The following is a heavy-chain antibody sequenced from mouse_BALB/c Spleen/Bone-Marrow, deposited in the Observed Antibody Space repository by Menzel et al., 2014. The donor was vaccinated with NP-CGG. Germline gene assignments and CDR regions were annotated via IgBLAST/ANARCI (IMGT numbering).Heavy chain of an antibody. Sequence: EVKVEQSGGGLVQPGGSLKLACEASGFDFTRYWMRWARQAPGKGQEWIGEINPGSSTINYSSSLQDKFIISRDNAKNPLFLQMIKVTSENTAFYYCAIFGSYSYHANWGQGTTLTASS. CDR1: GFDFTRYW. J-gene: IGHJ2*01. D-gene: IGHD1-1*02. CDR2: INPGSSTI. CDR3: AIFGSYSYHAN. V-gene: IGHV4-2*02.